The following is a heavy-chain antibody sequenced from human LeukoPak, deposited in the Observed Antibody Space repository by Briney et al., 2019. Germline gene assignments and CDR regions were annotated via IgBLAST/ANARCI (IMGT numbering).Heavy chain of an antibody. V-gene: IGHV3-30*03. J-gene: IGHJ4*02. CDR3: VAGARLDY. CDR2: ISYDGSNK. CDR1: GFTFSSYG. Sequence: GGSLRLSCAASGFTFSSYGMHWVRQAPGKGLEWVAVISYDGSNKYYADSVKGRFTISRDNSKNTLYLQMNSLGAEDTAVYYCVAGARLDYWGQGTLVTVSS. D-gene: IGHD6-19*01.